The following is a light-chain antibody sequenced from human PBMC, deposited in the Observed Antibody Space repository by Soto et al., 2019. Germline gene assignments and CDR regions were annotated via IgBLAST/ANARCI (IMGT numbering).Light chain of an antibody. CDR3: QQYGSSPPVT. Sequence: DIQMTQSPSTLSASVGDRVTITCRASQSISTWLAWYQQKPGKAPKLLIFDASTLQSGVPSRFSGSGSGTDFPLTISRLEPEDFAVYYCQQYGSSPPVTFGQGTRLEIK. V-gene: IGKV1-5*01. J-gene: IGKJ5*01. CDR2: DAS. CDR1: QSISTW.